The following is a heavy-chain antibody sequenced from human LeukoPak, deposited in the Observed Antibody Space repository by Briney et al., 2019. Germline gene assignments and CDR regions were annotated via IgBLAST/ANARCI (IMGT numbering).Heavy chain of an antibody. D-gene: IGHD1-26*01. V-gene: IGHV4-59*01. CDR3: ARVGGHDCGSYYLSY. CDR2: IYYSGST. Sequence: SETLSLTCTVSGGSIGSYYWSWIRQPPGKGLEWIGYIYYSGSTNYNPSLKSRVTISVDTSKNQFSLKLSSVTAADTAVYYCARVGGHDCGSYYLSYWGQGTLVTVSS. CDR1: GGSIGSYY. J-gene: IGHJ4*02.